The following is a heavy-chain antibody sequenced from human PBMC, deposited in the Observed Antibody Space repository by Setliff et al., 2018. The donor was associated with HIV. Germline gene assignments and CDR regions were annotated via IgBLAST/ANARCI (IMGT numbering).Heavy chain of an antibody. CDR3: ARERGASGGERTIFGVVNYFDY. Sequence: LSLTCTVSGGSISSHYWSWIRQPPGKGLEWIGYIYYSGSTNYNPSLRSRVTISVDTSKNQFSLKLTSVTAADTAVYYCARERGASGGERTIFGVVNYFDYWGQGTLVTVSS. CDR2: IYYSGST. D-gene: IGHD3-3*01. V-gene: IGHV4-59*11. CDR1: GGSISSHY. J-gene: IGHJ4*02.